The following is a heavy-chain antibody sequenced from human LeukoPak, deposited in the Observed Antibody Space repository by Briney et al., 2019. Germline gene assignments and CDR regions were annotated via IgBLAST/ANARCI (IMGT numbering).Heavy chain of an antibody. D-gene: IGHD3-16*01. CDR3: AKTFKINAYFDY. CDR2: ISGGGGST. J-gene: IGHJ4*02. CDR1: GFTFSSYA. Sequence: GGSLRLSCAASGFTFSSYAMSWVRQAPGKGLEWVSVISGGGGSTYYADSVKGRFTISRDNSKNTLYLQMNSLRAEDTAVYYCAKTFKINAYFDYWGQGTLVTVSS. V-gene: IGHV3-23*01.